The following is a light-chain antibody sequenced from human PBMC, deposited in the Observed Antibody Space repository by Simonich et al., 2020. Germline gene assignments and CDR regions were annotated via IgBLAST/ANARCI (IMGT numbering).Light chain of an antibody. V-gene: IGLV2-14*01. CDR2: DVS. CDR1: SSDVGGYNY. Sequence: QSALTQPASVSGSPGNSITISFPGTSSDVGGYNYVYWYQQHPGKAPKLMIYDVSKRPSGVSNRFSGSKSCNTASLTISGLQAEDEADYYCSSYTSSSTLVFGGGTKLTVL. CDR3: SSYTSSSTLV. J-gene: IGLJ3*02.